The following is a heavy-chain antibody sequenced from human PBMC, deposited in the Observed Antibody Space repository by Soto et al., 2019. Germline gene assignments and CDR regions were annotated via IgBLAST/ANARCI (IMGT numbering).Heavy chain of an antibody. D-gene: IGHD3-3*01. V-gene: IGHV4-34*01. CDR3: ARGGFTILSYYYMDV. Sequence: QVQLQQWGAGLLKPSETLSLTCAVYGGSFSGYYWSWIRQPPGKGLEWIGEINHSGSTNYNPSLKSRVTISVDTSKNQFSLKLSSVTAADTAVYYCARGGFTILSYYYMDVWGQGTTVTVSS. CDR2: INHSGST. CDR1: GGSFSGYY. J-gene: IGHJ6*03.